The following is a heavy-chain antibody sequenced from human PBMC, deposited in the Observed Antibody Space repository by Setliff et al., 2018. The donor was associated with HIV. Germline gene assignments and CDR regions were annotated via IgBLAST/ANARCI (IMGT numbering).Heavy chain of an antibody. CDR1: GFIFGDYA. CDR2: VRSKAYGGTT. V-gene: IGHV3-49*03. D-gene: IGHD3-3*01. CDR3: TRDPKYYDFWSGYPHAFDY. J-gene: IGHJ4*02. Sequence: GGSLRLSCTASGFIFGDYAMSWFRQAPGKELELVGFVRSKAYGGTTEYAASVKGRFTISRDDSKSIAYLQMNSLKTEDTALYYCTRDPKYYDFWSGYPHAFDYWGQGTMVTGSS.